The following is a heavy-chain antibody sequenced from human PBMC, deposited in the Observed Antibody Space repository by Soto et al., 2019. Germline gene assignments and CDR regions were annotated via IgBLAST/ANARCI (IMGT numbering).Heavy chain of an antibody. CDR3: AKDQASGQGSFDS. J-gene: IGHJ4*02. V-gene: IGHV3-30*18. CDR1: GFTFNIYG. Sequence: GGSLRLSCAASGFTFNIYGMHWVRQAPDKGPEWVALISYDGSNQYYADSVKGRFTISRDNSKNTLFLQMNSLRADDTAVYYCAKDQASGQGSFDSWGQGTLVTVSS. CDR2: ISYDGSNQ.